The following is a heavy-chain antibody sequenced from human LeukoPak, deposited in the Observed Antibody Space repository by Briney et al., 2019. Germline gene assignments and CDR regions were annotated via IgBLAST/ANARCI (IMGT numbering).Heavy chain of an antibody. J-gene: IGHJ1*01. V-gene: IGHV4-4*02. CDR1: GGSISSSNW. CDR2: IYHSGST. D-gene: IGHD6-19*01. Sequence: SETLSLTCAVSGGSISSSNWWSWVRQPPGKGLEWIGEIYHSGSTNYNPSLKSRVTISVDKSKNQFSLTVNSVTAADTAVYYCARGVTGGWYGDFQHWGQGTLVTVSS. CDR3: ARGVTGGWYGDFQH.